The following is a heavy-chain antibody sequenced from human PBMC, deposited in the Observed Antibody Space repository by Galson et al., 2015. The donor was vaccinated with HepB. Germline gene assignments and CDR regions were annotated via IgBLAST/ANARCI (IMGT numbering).Heavy chain of an antibody. V-gene: IGHV3-30-3*01. CDR3: ARDFGELSPYYYYYGMDV. CDR2: ISYDGSNK. J-gene: IGHJ6*02. Sequence: SLRLSCAASGFTFSSYAMHWVRQAPGKGLEWVAVISYDGSNKYYADSVKGRFTISRDNSKNTLYLQMNSLRAEDTAVYYCARDFGELSPYYYYYGMDVWGQGTTVTVSS. D-gene: IGHD3-10*01. CDR1: GFTFSSYA.